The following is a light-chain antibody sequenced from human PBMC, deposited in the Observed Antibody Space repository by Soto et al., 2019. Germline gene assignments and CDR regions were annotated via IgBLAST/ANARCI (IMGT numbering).Light chain of an antibody. CDR3: PHYNSYSEA. Sequence: IQMTQSPSPLSASVGNRVTITCRGSQGIRNDLGWYQQRPGKAPKCLIYAASSLRSGVPSRFSGRGAGTECTRTISSLQPDDFETYYCPHYNSYSEAFSQGTQVDIK. V-gene: IGKV1-17*01. J-gene: IGKJ1*01. CDR1: QGIRND. CDR2: AAS.